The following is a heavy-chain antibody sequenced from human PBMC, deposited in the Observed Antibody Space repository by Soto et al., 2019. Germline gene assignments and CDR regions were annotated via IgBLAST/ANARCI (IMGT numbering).Heavy chain of an antibody. CDR2: ITWNSGTI. CDR1: GFTFDDYA. J-gene: IGHJ6*03. V-gene: IGHV3-9*01. CDR3: TKSWRLYSMDA. Sequence: EVQLVESGGGLVQPGRSLRLSCAASGFTFDDYAIHWVRQAPGRGLEWVSRITWNSGTIDYADSVKGRFTISRDNDKNYLYLQMNSLRADDTALYYCTKSWRLYSMDAGGKGTKVTVSS. D-gene: IGHD3-3*01.